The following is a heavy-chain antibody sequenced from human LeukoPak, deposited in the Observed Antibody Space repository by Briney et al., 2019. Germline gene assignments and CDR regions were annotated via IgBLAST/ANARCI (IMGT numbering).Heavy chain of an antibody. CDR2: IKSKTDGGTA. Sequence: GGSLRLSCAASGLTLSNAYMRWVRQAPGKGLEWVGLIKSKTDGGTADYAAPVKGRFSISRDDSKNTLYLQMNSLKTEDTAVYYCTPGHYSGLRGQGTLVTVSS. CDR1: GLTLSNAY. D-gene: IGHD5-12*01. V-gene: IGHV3-15*01. J-gene: IGHJ4*02. CDR3: TPGHYSGL.